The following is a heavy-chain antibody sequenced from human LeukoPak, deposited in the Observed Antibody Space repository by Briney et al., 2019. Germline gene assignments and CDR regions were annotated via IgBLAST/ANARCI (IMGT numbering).Heavy chain of an antibody. V-gene: IGHV4-59*12. CDR2: IYYSGST. CDR3: ARDLSSLTGAFDI. Sequence: NSSETMSLTCTVSGGSISDYYWNWIRQPPGKRLEWIGLIYYSGSTNYNPSLKSRVTISVDTSKNQFSLKLSSVTAADTAVYYCARDLSSLTGAFDIWGQGTIVTVSS. CDR1: GGSISDYY. D-gene: IGHD3-16*02. J-gene: IGHJ3*02.